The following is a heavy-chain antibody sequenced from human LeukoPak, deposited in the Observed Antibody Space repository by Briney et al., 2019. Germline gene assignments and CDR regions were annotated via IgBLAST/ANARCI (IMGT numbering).Heavy chain of an antibody. CDR3: VRHLGRGSGSIPWYFDC. J-gene: IGHJ4*02. Sequence: SETLSLTCTVSGGSISSSSHYWGWIRQPPGKGLEWIGSIYYSGSTYYNPSLKSRVTISVDTSKNQFSLKLSSVIAADTAVYYCVRHLGRGSGSIPWYFDCWGQGTLVTVSS. CDR2: IYYSGST. CDR1: GGSISSSSHY. V-gene: IGHV4-39*01. D-gene: IGHD3-10*01.